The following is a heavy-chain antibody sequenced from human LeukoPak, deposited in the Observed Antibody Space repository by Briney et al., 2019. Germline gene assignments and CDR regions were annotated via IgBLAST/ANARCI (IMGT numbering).Heavy chain of an antibody. J-gene: IGHJ6*02. V-gene: IGHV4-34*01. Sequence: PSETLSLTCAVYGGSFSGYYWSWIRRPPGKGLEWIGEINHSGSTNYNPSLKSRVTISVDTSKDQFSLKLSSVTAADTAVYYCARGEYCSGGSCYGDYYYYYGMDVWGQGTTVTVSS. D-gene: IGHD2-15*01. CDR3: ARGEYCSGGSCYGDYYYYYGMDV. CDR2: INHSGST. CDR1: GGSFSGYY.